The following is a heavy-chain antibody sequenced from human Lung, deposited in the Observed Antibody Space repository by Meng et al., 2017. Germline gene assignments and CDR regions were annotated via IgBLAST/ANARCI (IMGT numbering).Heavy chain of an antibody. Sequence: LPQGGACSFTPSETPALPRFVSGGSFSDYYWSWIRQPPGKGLEWIGEINHSGSTNYNPSLESRATISVDTSQNNLSLKLSSVTAADSAVYYCARGPTTMAHDFDYWGQGTLVTVSS. CDR3: ARGPTTMAHDFDY. V-gene: IGHV4-34*01. CDR1: GGSFSDYY. J-gene: IGHJ4*02. CDR2: INHSGST. D-gene: IGHD4-11*01.